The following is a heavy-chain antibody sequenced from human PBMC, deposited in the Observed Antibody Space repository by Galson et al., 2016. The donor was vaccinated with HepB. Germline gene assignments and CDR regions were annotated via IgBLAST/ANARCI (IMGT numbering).Heavy chain of an antibody. V-gene: IGHV3-33*01. CDR1: GFTFSSYG. D-gene: IGHD2-2*01. CDR3: ARDPQYQLTNYYYYGMDV. CDR2: IWYDGSDK. Sequence: SLRLSCAASGFTFSSYGMHWVRQAPGMGLEWVAIIWYDGSDKYYADSVKGRFTISRDNSKNTLYLQMNSLRAEDTAVYYCARDPQYQLTNYYYYGMDVWGQGTTVTV. J-gene: IGHJ6*02.